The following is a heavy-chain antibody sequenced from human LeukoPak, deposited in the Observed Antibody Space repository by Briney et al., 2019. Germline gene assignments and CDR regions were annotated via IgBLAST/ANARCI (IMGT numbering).Heavy chain of an antibody. Sequence: ASVKVSCKASGYTFTSYGISWVRQAPGQGLEWMGWISAYNGNTNYAQKLQGRVTMTTDTSTSTAYMELRSLRSDDTAVYYCARASPYYGSGSVDYWGQGTPVTVSS. CDR3: ARASPYYGSGSVDY. V-gene: IGHV1-18*01. J-gene: IGHJ4*02. CDR1: GYTFTSYG. D-gene: IGHD3-10*01. CDR2: ISAYNGNT.